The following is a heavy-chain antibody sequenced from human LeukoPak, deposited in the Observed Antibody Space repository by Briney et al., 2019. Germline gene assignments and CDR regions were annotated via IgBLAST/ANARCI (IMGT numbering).Heavy chain of an antibody. V-gene: IGHV4-59*01. CDR1: RGSISGYD. Sequence: AETLSLTCTVSRGSISGYDWNWLRQAPGKGLEWVGDIYYNGGTNYNASLKRGVTISVDTSNNHFSLQLTSVTAADTAAYYCAQGGMNDYTGNGWSDPWGQGTLVTVSS. J-gene: IGHJ5*02. CDR2: IYYNGGT. D-gene: IGHD4-23*01. CDR3: AQGGMNDYTGNGWSDP.